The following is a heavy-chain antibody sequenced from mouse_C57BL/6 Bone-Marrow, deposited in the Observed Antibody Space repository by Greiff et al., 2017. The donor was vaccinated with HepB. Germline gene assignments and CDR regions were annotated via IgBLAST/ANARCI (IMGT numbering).Heavy chain of an antibody. D-gene: IGHD1-1*01. J-gene: IGHJ3*01. Sequence: QVQLQQPGAELVMPGASVKLSCKASGYTFTSYWMHWVKQRPGQGLEWIGEIDPSDSYTNYNQKFKGKSTLTVDKSSSTAYMQLSSLTSEGSAVYYCAIMYYGSSTWFAYWGQGTLVTVSS. CDR2: IDPSDSYT. V-gene: IGHV1-69*01. CDR1: GYTFTSYW. CDR3: AIMYYGSSTWFAY.